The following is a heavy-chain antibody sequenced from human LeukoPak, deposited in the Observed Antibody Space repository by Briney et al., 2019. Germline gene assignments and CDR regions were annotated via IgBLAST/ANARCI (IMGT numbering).Heavy chain of an antibody. V-gene: IGHV4-28*03. D-gene: IGHD1-26*01. J-gene: IGHJ5*02. CDR3: ARGGSYYGSWFDP. CDR1: GYSIRNSNW. CDR2: IYYSGST. Sequence: PPETLSLTRVDSGYSIRNSNWWGWIRRPPGKGLKWIGYIYYSGSTYYNPSLKSRVTMSVDTSKNQFSLKLDSVTAVDTAVYYCARGGSYYGSWFDPWGQGTLVTVSS.